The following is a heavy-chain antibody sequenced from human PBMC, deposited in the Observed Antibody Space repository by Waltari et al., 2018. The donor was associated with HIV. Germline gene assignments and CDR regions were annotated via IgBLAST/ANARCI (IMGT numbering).Heavy chain of an antibody. J-gene: IGHJ4*03. D-gene: IGHD1-26*01. CDR1: GVSITSNVHS. V-gene: IGHV4-39*07. CDR3: ARGAYSGSYVPHFFDY. Sequence: DPRLVKPSETLSLICRVPGVSITSNVHSWGWIRQPPGKGLEWIGSISDSGSTYYSPSLKSRVIISLDTSKNQFSLNLNSMTTADTAIYYCARGAYSGSYVPHFFDYWGHGTLVTVSS. CDR2: ISDSGST.